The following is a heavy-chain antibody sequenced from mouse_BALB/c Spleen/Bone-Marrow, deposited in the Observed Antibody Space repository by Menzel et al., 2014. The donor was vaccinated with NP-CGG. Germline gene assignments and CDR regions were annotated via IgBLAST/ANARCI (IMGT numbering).Heavy chain of an antibody. CDR3: ARRGYGYLDY. V-gene: IGHV1S132*01. J-gene: IGHJ2*01. D-gene: IGHD2-10*02. Sequence: VQLQQSGAELVKPGASVKLSCKTSGYTFTSYWVQWVKQRPGQGLGWIGEIFPGTVTPYYNEKFKGKATLTIDTSSNTASMQPSSLTSEDSAVYFCARRGYGYLDYWGQGTTLTVSS. CDR2: IFPGTVTP. CDR1: GYTFTSYW.